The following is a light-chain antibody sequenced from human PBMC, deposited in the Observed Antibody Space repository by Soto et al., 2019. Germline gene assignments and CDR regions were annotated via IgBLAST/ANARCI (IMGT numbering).Light chain of an antibody. V-gene: IGLV2-14*01. J-gene: IGLJ2*01. CDR2: DVS. Sequence: QPVLTQPASVSGSPGQSITISCTATSSDVGGYNQVSWYQQHPGKAPKLMIYDVSNRPSGVSNRFSGSKSGNTASLTISGLQAEDEADYYCSSYTTSRTLLFGGGTKLTVL. CDR1: SSDVGGYNQ. CDR3: SSYTTSRTLL.